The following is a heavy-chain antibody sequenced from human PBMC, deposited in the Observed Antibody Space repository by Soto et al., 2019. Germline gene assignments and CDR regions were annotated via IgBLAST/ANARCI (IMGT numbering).Heavy chain of an antibody. V-gene: IGHV1-18*01. CDR2: ISAYNGNT. CDR3: ARGAINYYYEDV. J-gene: IGHJ6*03. CDR1: GYTFTSYG. Sequence: GASVKVSCKASGYTFTSYGISWVRQAPGQGLEWMGWISAYNGNTNYAQKLQGRVTMTTDTSTSTAYMELRSLRVEDTADYYCARGAINYYYEDVWGKGTTVTVSS.